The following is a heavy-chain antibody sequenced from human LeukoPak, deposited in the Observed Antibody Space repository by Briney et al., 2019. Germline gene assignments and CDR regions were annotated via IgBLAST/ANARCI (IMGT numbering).Heavy chain of an antibody. CDR1: GGTFSSYA. CDR3: ASENGIAAAIDY. J-gene: IGHJ4*02. V-gene: IGHV1-2*02. D-gene: IGHD6-13*01. CDR2: INPNSGGT. Sequence: ASVKVSCKASGGTFSSYAISWVRQAPGQGLEWMGWINPNSGGTNYAQKFQGRVTMTRDTSISTAYMELSRLRSDDTAVYYCASENGIAAAIDYWGQGTLVTVSS.